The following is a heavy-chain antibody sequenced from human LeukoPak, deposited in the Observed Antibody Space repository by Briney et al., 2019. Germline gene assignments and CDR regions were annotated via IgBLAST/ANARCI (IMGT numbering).Heavy chain of an antibody. CDR1: GGSISSGDYS. Sequence: PSETLSLTCAVSGGSISSGDYSWSWIRQPPGKGLEWIGYVYRSGSTFYNPSLKSRVTISDDRSKNQFSLNLSSVTAADTAVYFCARDIMDNGGFDYWGQGTLVTVSS. J-gene: IGHJ4*02. V-gene: IGHV4-30-2*01. D-gene: IGHD3-16*01. CDR2: VYRSGST. CDR3: ARDIMDNGGFDY.